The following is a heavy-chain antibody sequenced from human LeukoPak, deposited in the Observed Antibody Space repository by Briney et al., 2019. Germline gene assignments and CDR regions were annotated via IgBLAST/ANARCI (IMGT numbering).Heavy chain of an antibody. V-gene: IGHV3-23*01. Sequence: PGGSLRLSCAASGLTFSSYAMSWVRQAPGKGLEWVSAISGSGGSTYYADSVKGRFTISRDNSKNTLYLQMNSLRAEDTAVYYCAKDRRLGYSYGYHDYWGQGTLVTVSS. CDR2: ISGSGGST. CDR3: AKDRRLGYSYGYHDY. CDR1: GLTFSSYA. J-gene: IGHJ4*02. D-gene: IGHD5-18*01.